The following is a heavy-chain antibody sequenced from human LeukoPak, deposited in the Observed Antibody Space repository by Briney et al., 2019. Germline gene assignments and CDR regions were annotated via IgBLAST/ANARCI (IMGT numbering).Heavy chain of an antibody. CDR3: AKGPYDSSGLDY. V-gene: IGHV3-9*01. Sequence: GRSLRLSCAASGFTFDDYAMHWVRQAPGKGLEWVSGISWNSGSIGYADSVKGRFTISRDNAKNSLYLQMNSLRAEDTALYYCAKGPYDSSGLDYWGQGTLVTVSS. CDR2: ISWNSGSI. CDR1: GFTFDDYA. J-gene: IGHJ4*02. D-gene: IGHD3-22*01.